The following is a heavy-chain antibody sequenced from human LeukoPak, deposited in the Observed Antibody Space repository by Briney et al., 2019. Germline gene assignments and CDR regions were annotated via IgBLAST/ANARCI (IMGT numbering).Heavy chain of an antibody. CDR1: GGSFSGYF. D-gene: IGHD6-13*01. Sequence: PSETLSLTCAVSGGSFSGYFWSWVRQPPGKGLEWIAEINHSGGTNYHPSLKSRVTISVDTSKNQFSLRLNSVTAADTAVYYCARAPSGEVESAARGDYLEYWGEGALVTVSS. CDR3: ARAPSGEVESAARGDYLEY. CDR2: INHSGGT. V-gene: IGHV4-34*01. J-gene: IGHJ4*02.